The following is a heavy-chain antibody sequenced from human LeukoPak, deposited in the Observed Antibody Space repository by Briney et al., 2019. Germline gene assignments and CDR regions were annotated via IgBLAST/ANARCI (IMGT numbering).Heavy chain of an antibody. D-gene: IGHD2-15*01. CDR3: ARDRPRARYFDY. CDR1: GGTFSSYA. V-gene: IGHV1-69*05. Sequence: ASVKVSCKASGGTFSSYAISWVRQAPGQGLEWMGGIIPIFGTANNAQKFQGRVTITTDESTSTAYMELSSLKSEDTAVYFCARDRPRARYFDYWGQGTLVTVSS. CDR2: IIPIFGTA. J-gene: IGHJ4*02.